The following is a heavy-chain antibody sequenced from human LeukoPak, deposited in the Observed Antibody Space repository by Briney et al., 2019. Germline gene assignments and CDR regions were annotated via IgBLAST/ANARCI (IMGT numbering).Heavy chain of an antibody. Sequence: SETLSLTCSVSGGSISSISYYWGWIRQPPGKGLEWIGNVDYSGTTYYSPSLKSRVTISVDTSKNQFSLKLTSVTAADTAVYYCARRGRVEYSSSSYGFDIWGQGTMVTVSS. V-gene: IGHV4-39*01. J-gene: IGHJ3*02. CDR3: ARRGRVEYSSSSYGFDI. CDR1: GGSISSISYY. CDR2: VDYSGTT. D-gene: IGHD6-6*01.